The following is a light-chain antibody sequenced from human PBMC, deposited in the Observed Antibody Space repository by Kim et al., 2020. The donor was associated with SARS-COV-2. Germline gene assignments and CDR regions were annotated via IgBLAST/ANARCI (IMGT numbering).Light chain of an antibody. V-gene: IGKV1-12*01. Sequence: ASAGDRVTITCRASQGIRNWLAWYQQKPGKAPKLLIHDATRLESGVPSRCSGSGSGTDFTLTISSLRPEDSATYYCQQINSVPLTFGGGTKVDIK. CDR2: DAT. J-gene: IGKJ4*01. CDR3: QQINSVPLT. CDR1: QGIRNW.